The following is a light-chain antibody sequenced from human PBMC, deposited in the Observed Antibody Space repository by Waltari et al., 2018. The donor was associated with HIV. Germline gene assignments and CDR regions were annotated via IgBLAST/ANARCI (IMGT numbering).Light chain of an antibody. CDR2: CAS. Sequence: EMVLIQSPVTVSLSPGERATLSCRASQSVGSYLAWYQQKAGQAPRLLIYCASNRATGIPARFTGSGSGTDFTLTISSLEPADVAVYYCQQRSNWPRTFGQGTKVEIK. CDR3: QQRSNWPRT. J-gene: IGKJ1*01. V-gene: IGKV3-11*01. CDR1: QSVGSY.